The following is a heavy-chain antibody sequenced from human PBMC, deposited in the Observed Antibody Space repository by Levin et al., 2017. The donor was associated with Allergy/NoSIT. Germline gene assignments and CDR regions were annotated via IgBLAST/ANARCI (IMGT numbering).Heavy chain of an antibody. CDR3: ARNWRSAFDI. Sequence: GGSLRLSCAASGFTFSSYWMSWVRQAPGKGLEWVANIKQDGTEKFYVDSVKGRFTTSKDNAKNSVDLYMTSLRVEDSAVYYCARNWRSAFDIWGHGTMVTVSS. V-gene: IGHV3-7*01. CDR1: GFTFSSYW. D-gene: IGHD2-8*02. J-gene: IGHJ3*02. CDR2: IKQDGTEK.